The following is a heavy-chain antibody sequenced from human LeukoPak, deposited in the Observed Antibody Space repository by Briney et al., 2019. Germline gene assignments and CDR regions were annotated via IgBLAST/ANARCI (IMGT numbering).Heavy chain of an antibody. J-gene: IGHJ4*02. CDR2: ISRDSGTI. D-gene: IGHD7-27*01. CDR3: AKGHLPHWGSGDY. Sequence: PGGSLRLSCAASGFTFDDYAMHWVRQAPGKGLEWVSGISRDSGTIVYADSVKGRFTISRDNSKNTLYLQMNSLRAEDTAVYYCAKGHLPHWGSGDYWGQGTLVTVSS. V-gene: IGHV3-9*01. CDR1: GFTFDDYA.